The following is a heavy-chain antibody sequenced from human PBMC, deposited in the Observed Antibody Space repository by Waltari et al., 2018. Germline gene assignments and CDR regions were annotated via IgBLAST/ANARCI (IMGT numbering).Heavy chain of an antibody. CDR3: ARPESDY. CDR1: GLAFSSYE. CDR2: ISSSGSTK. Sequence: EVQLAVSGGGLVQPGGSLRISCAASGLAFSSYEMNWVRQAPGKGLEWVSYISSSGSTKYYADSVKGRFTISRDNAKNSLYLLMTSLRAEDTAVYYCARPESDYWGQGTLVTVSS. J-gene: IGHJ4*02. V-gene: IGHV3-48*03.